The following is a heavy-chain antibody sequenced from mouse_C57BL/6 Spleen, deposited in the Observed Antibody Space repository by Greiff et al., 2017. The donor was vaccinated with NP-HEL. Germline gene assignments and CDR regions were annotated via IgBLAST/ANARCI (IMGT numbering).Heavy chain of an antibody. D-gene: IGHD3-3*01. CDR3: ARSKGDGVSWFAY. J-gene: IGHJ3*01. Sequence: SGAELVKPGASVKISCKASGYAFSSYWMNWVKQRPGKGLEWIGQIYPGDGDTNYNGKFKGKATLTADKSSSTAYMQLSSLTSEDSAVYFCARSKGDGVSWFAYWGQGTLVTVSA. CDR1: GYAFSSYW. CDR2: IYPGDGDT. V-gene: IGHV1-80*01.